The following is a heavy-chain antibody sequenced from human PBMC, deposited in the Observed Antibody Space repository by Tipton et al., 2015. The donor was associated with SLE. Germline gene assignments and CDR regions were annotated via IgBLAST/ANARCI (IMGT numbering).Heavy chain of an antibody. V-gene: IGHV4-4*02. Sequence: TLSLTCVVSDGSISSSNWWSWVRQPPGKGLEWIGEIHHSGSTNYNPSLKSRVTISVDTSKNQFSLKLSSVTAADTAVYYCARDRSIVRARDAFDIWGQGTMVTVSS. CDR1: DGSISSSNW. CDR3: ARDRSIVRARDAFDI. D-gene: IGHD1-26*01. CDR2: IHHSGST. J-gene: IGHJ3*02.